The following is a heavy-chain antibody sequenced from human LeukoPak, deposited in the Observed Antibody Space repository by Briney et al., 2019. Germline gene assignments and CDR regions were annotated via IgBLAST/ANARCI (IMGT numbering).Heavy chain of an antibody. D-gene: IGHD6-19*01. Sequence: PGGSLRLSCAASGFNFCSYGIHCVRQAPGKGLEWVAVISHEGSNQYYADSVKGRFTISRDNSKNMAYLQMNSLRVEDTAVYYCARTREQWQVLDYWAREPWSPSPQ. CDR3: ARTREQWQVLDY. CDR2: ISHEGSNQ. V-gene: IGHV3-30*03. J-gene: IGHJ4*02. CDR1: GFNFCSYG.